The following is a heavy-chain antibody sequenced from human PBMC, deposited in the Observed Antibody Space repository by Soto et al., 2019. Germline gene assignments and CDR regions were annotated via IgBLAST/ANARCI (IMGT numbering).Heavy chain of an antibody. Sequence: QVQLVQSGAEVKKPGSSVKVSCKASGGTFSSYAISWVRQAPGQGLEWMGGIIPIFGTANYAQKFQGRVTITADESTSKAYIELSSLRSEDTAVYYCATSDLSYCSGGICYSYFGYLGQGTLVTVSS. CDR2: IIPIFGTA. CDR3: ATSDLSYCSGGICYSYFGY. V-gene: IGHV1-69*12. J-gene: IGHJ4*02. D-gene: IGHD2-15*01. CDR1: GGTFSSYA.